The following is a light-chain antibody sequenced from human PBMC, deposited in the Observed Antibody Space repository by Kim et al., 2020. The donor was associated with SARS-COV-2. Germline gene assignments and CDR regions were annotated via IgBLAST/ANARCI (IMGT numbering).Light chain of an antibody. CDR3: NSRDSSDYHLVV. CDR1: SLRSYY. Sequence: SSELTQDPAVSVALGQTVRITCQGDSLRSYYASWYQQKPGQAPVLVIYGKNNRPSGIPDRFSGSSSGNTASLTITGAQAEDEADYCCNSRDSSDYHLVVFGGGTQLTVL. CDR2: GKN. J-gene: IGLJ2*01. V-gene: IGLV3-19*01.